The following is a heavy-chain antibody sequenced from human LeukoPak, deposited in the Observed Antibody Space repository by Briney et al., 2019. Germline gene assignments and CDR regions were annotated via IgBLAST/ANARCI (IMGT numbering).Heavy chain of an antibody. CDR2: IRYDGDK. J-gene: IGHJ4*02. CDR3: ARAYDFWSGPGGY. V-gene: IGHV3-30*02. CDR1: GFTFSNYG. Sequence: GGSLRLSCAASGFTFSNYGMHWVRQAPGQGLEWVAFIRYDGDKSHADSVKGRFTISRDNSKNTMYLQMNRLRSEDTAVYYCARAYDFWSGPGGYWGQGTLVTVSS. D-gene: IGHD3-3*01.